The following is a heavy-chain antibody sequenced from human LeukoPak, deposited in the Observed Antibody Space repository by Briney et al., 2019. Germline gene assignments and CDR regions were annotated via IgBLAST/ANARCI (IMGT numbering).Heavy chain of an antibody. CDR2: IYYSGST. CDR3: ARARDGYNPECFDY. J-gene: IGHJ4*02. V-gene: IGHV4-39*01. CDR1: GGSISSSSYY. D-gene: IGHD5-24*01. Sequence: SETLSLTCTVSGGSISSSSYYWGWICQPPGKGPEWIGSIYYSGSTYYNPSLKSRVTISVDTSKNQFSLKLSSVTAADTAVYYCARARDGYNPECFDYWGQGTLVTVSS.